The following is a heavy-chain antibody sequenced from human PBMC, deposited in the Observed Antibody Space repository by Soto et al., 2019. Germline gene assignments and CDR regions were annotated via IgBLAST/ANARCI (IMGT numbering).Heavy chain of an antibody. V-gene: IGHV3-33*01. CDR2: IWYDGSNK. J-gene: IGHJ3*02. CDR1: GFTFISYG. CDR3: ARDAYNSSWQDAFDI. D-gene: IGHD6-13*01. Sequence: LGGSLRLSWAASGFTFISYGMHWVLQAPCKGLEWVAVIWYDGSNKYYADSVKGRFTISRDNSKNTLYLQMNSLRAEDTAVYYCARDAYNSSWQDAFDIWGQGTMVTVSS.